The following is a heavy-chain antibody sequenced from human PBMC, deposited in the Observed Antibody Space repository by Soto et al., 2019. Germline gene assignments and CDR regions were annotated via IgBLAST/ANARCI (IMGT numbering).Heavy chain of an antibody. V-gene: IGHV3-33*01. J-gene: IGHJ6*04. CDR1: GFTFSSYG. D-gene: IGHD3-3*01. CDR2: IWYDGSNK. CDR3: ARGEGYYDFWSGHPPTTMDV. Sequence: PGGSLRLSCAASGFTFSSYGMHWVRQAPGKGLEWVAVIWYDGSNKYYADSVKGRFTISRDNSKNTLYLQMNSLRAEDTAVYYCARGEGYYDFWSGHPPTTMDVWGKGTTVTVSS.